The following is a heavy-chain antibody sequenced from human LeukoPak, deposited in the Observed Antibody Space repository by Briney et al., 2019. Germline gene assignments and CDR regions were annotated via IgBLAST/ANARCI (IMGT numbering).Heavy chain of an antibody. D-gene: IGHD4-17*01. Sequence: KPSDTLSLTCTVSGVSVSSVSYYWSWIRQPPGKGLEWIGYIYYSGSTNYNPSLKSRVTISVDTSKNQFSLKLSSVTAADTAVYYCARGYGDYYFDYWGQGTLVTVSS. CDR2: IYYSGST. CDR1: GVSVSSVSYY. CDR3: ARGYGDYYFDY. V-gene: IGHV4-61*01. J-gene: IGHJ4*02.